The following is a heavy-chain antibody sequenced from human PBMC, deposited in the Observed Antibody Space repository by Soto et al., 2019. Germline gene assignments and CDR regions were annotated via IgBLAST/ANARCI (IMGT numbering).Heavy chain of an antibody. CDR2: ITHSGST. CDR1: GGSFSDYY. D-gene: IGHD2-21*01. Sequence: SETLSLTCAIYGGSFSDYYWGWIRQSPGKGLEWIGEITHSGSTNYHPSLKSRVTISVDTSKIQFSLKLNSVTAADTAVYYCARGLRASYGVRLSYSYYGMDVWGQGTTVTV. V-gene: IGHV4-34*01. J-gene: IGHJ6*02. CDR3: ARGLRASYGVRLSYSYYGMDV.